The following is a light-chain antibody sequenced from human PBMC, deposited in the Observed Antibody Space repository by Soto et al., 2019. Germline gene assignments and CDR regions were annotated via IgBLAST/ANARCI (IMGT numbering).Light chain of an antibody. Sequence: DIQITHSPSSRSASVGDRVTITCRASQSISSYLNWYQQKPGKAPKLLIYAASSLQSGVPSRFSGSGSGTDFTLTISSLQPEDFATYYCQQSYSTWTFGQGTKVDIK. V-gene: IGKV1-39*01. CDR1: QSISSY. J-gene: IGKJ1*01. CDR2: AAS. CDR3: QQSYSTWT.